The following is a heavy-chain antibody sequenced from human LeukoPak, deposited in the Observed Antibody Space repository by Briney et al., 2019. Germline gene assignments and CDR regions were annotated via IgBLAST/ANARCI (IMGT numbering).Heavy chain of an antibody. CDR2: IYPGDSDT. J-gene: IGHJ6*03. CDR3: ARHSDCYGSGSYYPLYYYYYMDV. D-gene: IGHD3-10*01. V-gene: IGHV5-51*01. Sequence: GESLKISCKGSGYSFTSYWIGWVRQMPGKGLEWMGIIYPGDSDTRYSPSFQGQVTISADKSISTAYLQWSSLKASDTAMYYCARHSDCYGSGSYYPLYYYYYMDVWGKGTTVTVSS. CDR1: GYSFTSYW.